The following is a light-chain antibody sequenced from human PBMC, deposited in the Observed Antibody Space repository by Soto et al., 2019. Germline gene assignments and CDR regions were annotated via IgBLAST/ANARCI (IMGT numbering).Light chain of an antibody. Sequence: QSALTQPPSASGSPGQSVTISCTGTSSDVGAYDYVCWYQQHPGKAPKLMIYEVNKRPSGVPDRFSGSKSGNTASLTVSGLQAGDEAYYYCSSFAANDNVVFGGGTKVTVL. CDR2: EVN. J-gene: IGLJ3*02. V-gene: IGLV2-8*01. CDR1: SSDVGAYDY. CDR3: SSFAANDNVV.